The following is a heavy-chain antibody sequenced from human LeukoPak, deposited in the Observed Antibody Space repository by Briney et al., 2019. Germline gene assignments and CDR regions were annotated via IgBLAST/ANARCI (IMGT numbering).Heavy chain of an antibody. D-gene: IGHD3-22*01. CDR3: AGLYYYDSSGSISVDY. Sequence: GGSLRLSCAASGFTFSSYSMNWVRQAPGKGLEWVSSISSSSSYIYYADSVKGRFTISRDNAKNSLYLQMNSLRAEDTAVYYCAGLYYYDSSGSISVDYWGQGTLVTVSS. V-gene: IGHV3-21*01. CDR2: ISSSSSYI. CDR1: GFTFSSYS. J-gene: IGHJ4*02.